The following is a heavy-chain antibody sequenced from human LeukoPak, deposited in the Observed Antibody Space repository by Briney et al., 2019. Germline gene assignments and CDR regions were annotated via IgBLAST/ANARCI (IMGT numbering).Heavy chain of an antibody. Sequence: ASVKVSCKASGYTFRNYAITWVRQAPGQGLEWMGWISDYNGNTNYAQKFQGRVTMTTDTFTSTAYMELRSLRSDDTAVYYCARGDYYDSSGYFPGMNYWGQGTLVTVSS. J-gene: IGHJ4*02. CDR2: ISDYNGNT. CDR1: GYTFRNYA. V-gene: IGHV1-18*01. CDR3: ARGDYYDSSGYFPGMNY. D-gene: IGHD3-22*01.